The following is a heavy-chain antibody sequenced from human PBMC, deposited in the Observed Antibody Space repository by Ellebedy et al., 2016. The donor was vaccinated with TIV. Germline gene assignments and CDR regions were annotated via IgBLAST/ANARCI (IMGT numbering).Heavy chain of an antibody. Sequence: GGSLRLSXAASGFTFSSYSMNWVRQAPGKGLEWVSSISSSSSYIYYADSVKGRFTISRDNSKTTLYLQMNSLRAEDTAVYYCAKDLPYYYDRSGFYSPSYYFDYWGQGTLVTVSS. V-gene: IGHV3-21*04. CDR3: AKDLPYYYDRSGFYSPSYYFDY. CDR1: GFTFSSYS. J-gene: IGHJ4*02. CDR2: ISSSSSYI. D-gene: IGHD3-22*01.